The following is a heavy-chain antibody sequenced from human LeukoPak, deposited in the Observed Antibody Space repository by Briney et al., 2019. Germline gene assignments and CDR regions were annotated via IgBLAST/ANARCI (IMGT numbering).Heavy chain of an antibody. CDR1: GFRFSTYW. CDR3: AKVPRSSVFIFDY. D-gene: IGHD6-6*01. J-gene: IGHJ4*02. V-gene: IGHV3-23*01. CDR2: ISGSGGST. Sequence: QPGGSLRLSCAASGFRFSTYWMSWVRQAPGKGLECVSGISGSGGSTYYADSVKGRFTISRDNSKNTLWLQMNSLRAEDTAVYYCAKVPRSSVFIFDYWGQGTLVTVSS.